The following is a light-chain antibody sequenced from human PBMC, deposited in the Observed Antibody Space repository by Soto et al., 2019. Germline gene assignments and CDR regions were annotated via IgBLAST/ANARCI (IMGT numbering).Light chain of an antibody. J-gene: IGKJ2*01. CDR3: QQYENRYT. CDR2: DAS. CDR1: QDISNY. Sequence: DIQMTQSPSSLSASVGDRVTITCQASQDISNYLNWYQQKPGKAPKLLIYDASNLETGVPSRFSGSGSGTDVTVTISSLQPEDMATYYGQQYENRYTFGQGTKLEIK. V-gene: IGKV1-33*01.